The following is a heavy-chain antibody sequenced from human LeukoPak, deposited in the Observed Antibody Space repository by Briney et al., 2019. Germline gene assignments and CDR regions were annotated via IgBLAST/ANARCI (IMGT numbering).Heavy chain of an antibody. CDR1: GFTFSSYS. V-gene: IGHV3-21*01. CDR3: ARVSGFSHDAFDI. D-gene: IGHD6-25*01. CDR2: ISSSSSYI. J-gene: IGHJ3*02. Sequence: GGSLRLSCAASGFTFSSYSMNWVRQAPGKGLEWVSSISSSSSYIYYADSAKGRFTISRDNAKNSLYLQMNSLRAEDTAVYYCARVSGFSHDAFDIWGQGTMVTVSS.